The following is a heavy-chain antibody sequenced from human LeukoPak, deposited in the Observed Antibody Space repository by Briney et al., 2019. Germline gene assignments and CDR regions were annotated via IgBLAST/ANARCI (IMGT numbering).Heavy chain of an antibody. Sequence: SGGSLRLSCAASGFTFSSYAMNCVRQAPGKGLEWVSAISGGGGTTYYADSVKGRFTISRDNSKNTLFLQMNSLRAEDTAVYYCAKDREGLSSGYDLEYFDYWGQGTLVTVSS. CDR2: ISGGGGTT. CDR1: GFTFSSYA. CDR3: AKDREGLSSGYDLEYFDY. J-gene: IGHJ4*02. D-gene: IGHD5-12*01. V-gene: IGHV3-23*01.